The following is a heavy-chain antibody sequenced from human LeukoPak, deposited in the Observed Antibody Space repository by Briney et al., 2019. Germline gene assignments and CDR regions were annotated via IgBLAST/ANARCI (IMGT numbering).Heavy chain of an antibody. V-gene: IGHV1-46*01. CDR1: GYTFTTYY. CDR3: ARLSQQTFDI. Sequence: GATVKVSCKASGYTFTTYYMHWVRQAPGQGLAWMGIIDPSGGSTTYAQKFQGRVTMTRDTSTSTVYMELSSLRSDDTAVYYCARLSQQTFDIWGQGTLVTVSS. J-gene: IGHJ3*02. CDR2: IDPSGGST.